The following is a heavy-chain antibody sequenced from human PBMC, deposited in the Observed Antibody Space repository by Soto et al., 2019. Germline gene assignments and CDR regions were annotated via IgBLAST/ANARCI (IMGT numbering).Heavy chain of an antibody. D-gene: IGHD6-19*01. V-gene: IGHV1-18*01. CDR1: GYTFTSYG. Sequence: ASVKVSCKASGYTFTSYGISWVRQAPGQGLEWMGWISAYNGNTNYAQKPQGRVTMTTDTSTSTAYMELRSLRSDDTAVYYCATNPAIAVAGTEYDYWGQGTLVTVSS. CDR2: ISAYNGNT. J-gene: IGHJ4*02. CDR3: ATNPAIAVAGTEYDY.